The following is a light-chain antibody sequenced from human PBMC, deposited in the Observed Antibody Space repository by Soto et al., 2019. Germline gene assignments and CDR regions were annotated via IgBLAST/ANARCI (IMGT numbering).Light chain of an antibody. CDR3: MCYAGGNNWV. J-gene: IGLJ3*02. Sequence: QSVLTQPPSASGSPGQSVTISCTGTSSDVGTHGYVSWYQQHAGKAPKLVIYDVTKRPSGVPDRFSGSKSGNTASLTVSGLQAEDEPDYYCMCYAGGNNWVFGGGTKLTVL. CDR1: SSDVGTHGY. CDR2: DVT. V-gene: IGLV2-8*01.